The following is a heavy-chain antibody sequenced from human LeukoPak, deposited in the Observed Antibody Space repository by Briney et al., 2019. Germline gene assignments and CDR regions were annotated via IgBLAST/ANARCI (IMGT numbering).Heavy chain of an antibody. J-gene: IGHJ6*02. D-gene: IGHD2-15*01. CDR1: GGTFISYA. V-gene: IGHV1-69*13. CDR3: ARLVVVAATHSYYGMDV. Sequence: GASVKVSCKASGGTFISYAISWVRQAPGQGLEWMGGIIPIFGTANYAQKFQGRVTITADESTSTAYMELSSLRSEDTAVYYCARLVVVAATHSYYGMDVWGQGTTVTVSS. CDR2: IIPIFGTA.